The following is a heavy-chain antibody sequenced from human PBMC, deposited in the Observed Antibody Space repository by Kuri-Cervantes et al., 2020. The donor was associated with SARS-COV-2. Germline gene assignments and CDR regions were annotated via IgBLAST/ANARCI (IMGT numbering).Heavy chain of an antibody. CDR3: ATSLVVRKGYWFDP. CDR1: GYTLTELS. Sequence: ASVKVSCKVSGYTLTELSMHWVRQAPGKGREWMGGFDPEDAETIYDQKFQGRVIMTEDKYTDTAYMELSSLRSEDTAVYYCATSLVVRKGYWFDPWGQGTLVTVSS. J-gene: IGHJ5*02. CDR2: FDPEDAET. V-gene: IGHV1-24*01. D-gene: IGHD2-2*01.